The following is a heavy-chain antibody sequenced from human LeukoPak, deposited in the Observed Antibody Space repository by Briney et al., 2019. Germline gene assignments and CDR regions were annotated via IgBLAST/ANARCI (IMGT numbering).Heavy chain of an antibody. CDR3: ARDRGAVAGMDYYYGMDV. CDR2: IYYSGST. Sequence: SETLSLTCTVSGGSISSSSYYWGWIRQPPGKGLEWIGSIYYSGSTYYNPSLKSRVTISVDTSKNQFSLKLSSVTAADTAVYYCARDRGAVAGMDYYYGMDVWGQGTTVTVSS. CDR1: GGSISSSSYY. J-gene: IGHJ6*02. V-gene: IGHV4-39*07. D-gene: IGHD6-19*01.